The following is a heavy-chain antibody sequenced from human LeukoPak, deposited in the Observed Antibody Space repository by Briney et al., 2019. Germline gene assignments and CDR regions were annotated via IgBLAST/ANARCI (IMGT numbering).Heavy chain of an antibody. CDR3: ARGGSYGDFDY. CDR2: IYHSGST. V-gene: IGHV4-30-2*01. CDR1: GGSISSGGYS. D-gene: IGHD4-17*01. J-gene: IGHJ4*02. Sequence: PSETLSLTCAVSGGSISSGGYSWSWIRQPPGKGLEWIGYIYHSGSTYYNPSLKSRVTISVDRSKNQFSLKLSSVTAADTAVDYCARGGSYGDFDYWGQGTLVTVSS.